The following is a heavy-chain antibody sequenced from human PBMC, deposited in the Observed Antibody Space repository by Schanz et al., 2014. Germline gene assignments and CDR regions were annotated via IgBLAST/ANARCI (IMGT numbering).Heavy chain of an antibody. CDR2: ISGGGGTT. J-gene: IGHJ2*01. V-gene: IGHV3-23*04. CDR1: GFTFSSYA. D-gene: IGHD2-21*02. CDR3: AKDLGVDCGDGCFNWYFDL. Sequence: EVQLVESGGGLIQPGGSLRLSCAASGFTFSSYAMSWVRQAPGKGLEWVSAISGGGGTTYYTDSVKGRFTISRDNSKSTLYLQMSSLRAEDTAVYFCAKDLGVDCGDGCFNWYFDLWGRGALVTVSS.